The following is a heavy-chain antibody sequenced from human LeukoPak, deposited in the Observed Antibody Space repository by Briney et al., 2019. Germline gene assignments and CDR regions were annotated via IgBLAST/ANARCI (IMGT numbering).Heavy chain of an antibody. V-gene: IGHV1-2*02. CDR3: AIKGGSGWPLQGDFDI. CDR2: INPNSGGT. J-gene: IGHJ3*02. Sequence: ASVKVSCKASVYTFTGYYMHWVRQALGQGLEWMGWINPNSGGTNYAQKFQSSVTMTRDTSSSTAYMELSGLVSDDTPVYYCAIKGGSGWPLQGDFDIWGKGKMVTVSS. D-gene: IGHD6-19*01. CDR1: VYTFTGYY.